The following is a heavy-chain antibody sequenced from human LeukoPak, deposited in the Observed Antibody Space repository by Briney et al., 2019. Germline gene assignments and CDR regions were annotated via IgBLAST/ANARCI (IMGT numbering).Heavy chain of an antibody. D-gene: IGHD6-19*01. Sequence: SETLSLTCTVSGGSISSYYWSWIRQPAGKGLEWIGRIYTSGSTNYNPSLKSRVTMSVDTSKNQFSLKLSSVTAADTAVYYCARHLGERWLVFFDYWGQGTLVTVSS. CDR2: IYTSGST. CDR3: ARHLGERWLVFFDY. CDR1: GGSISSYY. V-gene: IGHV4-4*07. J-gene: IGHJ4*02.